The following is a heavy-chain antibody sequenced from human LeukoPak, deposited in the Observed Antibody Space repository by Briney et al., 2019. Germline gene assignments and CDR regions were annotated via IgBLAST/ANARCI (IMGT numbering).Heavy chain of an antibody. Sequence: ASVKVSCKASGYTFTSNYIHWVRQAPGQGLEWMGMTYPRDGSTSYAQKFQGRVTVTRDTSTSTVHMEPSGLRSEDTAVYYCARDQEGFDYWGQGTLVTVSS. CDR1: GYTFTSNY. J-gene: IGHJ4*02. CDR2: TYPRDGST. V-gene: IGHV1-46*01. CDR3: ARDQEGFDY.